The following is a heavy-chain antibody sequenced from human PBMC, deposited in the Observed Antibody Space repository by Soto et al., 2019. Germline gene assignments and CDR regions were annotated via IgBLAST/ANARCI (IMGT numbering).Heavy chain of an antibody. D-gene: IGHD4-17*01. V-gene: IGHV3-21*01. CDR2: ISSSSSYI. CDR1: GFTFSSYS. J-gene: IGHJ6*03. CDR3: AIVYGDNEIYYYYYMDV. Sequence: PGGSLRLSCAASGFTFSSYSMNWVRQAPGKGLEWVSSISSSSSYIYYADSVKGRFTISRDNAKNSLYLQMNSLRAEDTAVYYCAIVYGDNEIYYYYYMDVWGKGTTVTVSS.